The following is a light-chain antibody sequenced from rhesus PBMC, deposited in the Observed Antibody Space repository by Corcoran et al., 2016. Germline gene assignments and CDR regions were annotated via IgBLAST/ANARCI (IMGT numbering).Light chain of an antibody. J-gene: IGLJ1*01. V-gene: IGLV2S9*01. CDR3: CSYTSGSTFI. CDR1: SSDIGGYND. Sequence: QSALTQPPSGSKSLGQSVTISCTGTSSDIGGYNDVSWYQQHPGTAPRLLIYDVSKRPSGVSDRFSGSKSGNTASLTISGLQAEDEADYYCCSYTSGSTFIFGAGTRLTVL. CDR2: DVS.